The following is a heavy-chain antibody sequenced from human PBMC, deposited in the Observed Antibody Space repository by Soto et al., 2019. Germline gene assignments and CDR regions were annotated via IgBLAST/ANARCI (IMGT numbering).Heavy chain of an antibody. CDR1: GYTFTSYY. J-gene: IGHJ4*02. V-gene: IGHV1-46*03. CDR3: ASSSYGVVVPAAMGGGDFDY. CDR2: INPSGGST. Sequence: QVQLVQSGAEVKKPGASVKVSCKASGYTFTSYYMHWVRQAPGQGLEWMGIINPSGGSTSYAQKFQGEVTMTRDTSTSTVYMELSSLRSEDTAVYYCASSSYGVVVPAAMGGGDFDYWGQGTLVTVSS. D-gene: IGHD2-2*01.